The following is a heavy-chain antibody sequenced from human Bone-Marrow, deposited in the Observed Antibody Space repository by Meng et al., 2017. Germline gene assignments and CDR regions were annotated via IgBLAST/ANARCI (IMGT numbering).Heavy chain of an antibody. CDR2: IIHSGGT. CDR1: GGTFSDYY. Sequence: QVQLQQWGAGLLKPSETLSLTCAVYGGTFSDYYWSWIRQPPGKGLEWIGEIIHSGGTKYTPSLESRVTISIDTSKNQFSLKLSSVTAADTAIYYCARQGDTAMATFDYWGQGTLVTVSS. V-gene: IGHV4-34*12. D-gene: IGHD5-18*01. CDR3: ARQGDTAMATFDY. J-gene: IGHJ4*02.